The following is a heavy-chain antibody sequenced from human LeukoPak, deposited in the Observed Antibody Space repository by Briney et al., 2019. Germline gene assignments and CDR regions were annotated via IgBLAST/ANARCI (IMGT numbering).Heavy chain of an antibody. CDR3: ARGGITTYYFDY. Sequence: SVKVSCKASGGTFTSYAISWVRQAPGQGLEWMGGIIPIFGTANYAQKFQGRVTITTDESTSTAYMELSSLRSEDTAVYYCARGGITTYYFDYWGQGTLVTVSS. J-gene: IGHJ4*02. CDR1: GGTFTSYA. CDR2: IIPIFGTA. V-gene: IGHV1-69*05. D-gene: IGHD3-22*01.